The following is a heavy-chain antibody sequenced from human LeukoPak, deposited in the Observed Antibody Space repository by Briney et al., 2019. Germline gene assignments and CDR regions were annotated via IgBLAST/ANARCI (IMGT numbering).Heavy chain of an antibody. CDR1: GYTFTGYY. D-gene: IGHD4-17*01. V-gene: IGHV1-2*06. Sequence: ASVKVSCKASGYTFTGYYMHWVRQAPGQGLEWMGRINPNSGGTNYAQKFQGGVTMTRDTSITTAYMELNRLRSDDTAVYYCARECRNGDYAYYFDYWGQGTLVTVSS. CDR2: INPNSGGT. CDR3: ARECRNGDYAYYFDY. J-gene: IGHJ4*02.